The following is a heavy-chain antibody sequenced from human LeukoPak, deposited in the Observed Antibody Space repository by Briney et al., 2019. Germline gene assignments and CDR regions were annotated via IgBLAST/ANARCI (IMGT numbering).Heavy chain of an antibody. CDR3: ARESADSSGYHPHFDY. Sequence: GGSLRLSCAASGFTISDYYMSWIRQAPGKGLEWVSYISSSGSTIYYADSVKGRFTISRDNAKNSLYLQMNSLGAEDTAVYYCARESADSSGYHPHFDYWGQGTLVTVSS. D-gene: IGHD3-22*01. CDR1: GFTISDYY. CDR2: ISSSGSTI. V-gene: IGHV3-11*01. J-gene: IGHJ4*02.